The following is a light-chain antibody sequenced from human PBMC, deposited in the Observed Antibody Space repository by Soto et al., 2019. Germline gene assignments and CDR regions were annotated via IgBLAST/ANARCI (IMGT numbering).Light chain of an antibody. CDR3: SSYAGSNIYV. CDR2: GVT. CDR1: SSDVGRYNY. J-gene: IGLJ1*01. V-gene: IGLV2-8*01. Sequence: QSLLTQPPAASGSPGQSVTFSCTGTSSDVGRYNYVSWYQQHPGKAPKLLIYGVTQRPSGVPDRFSGSKSGNTASLTVSGLQDEDEGYYYCSSYAGSNIYVFGSGTKVTVL.